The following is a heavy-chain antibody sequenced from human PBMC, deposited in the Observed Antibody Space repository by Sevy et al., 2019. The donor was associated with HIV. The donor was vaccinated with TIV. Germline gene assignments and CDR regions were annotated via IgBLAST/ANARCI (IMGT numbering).Heavy chain of an antibody. D-gene: IGHD6-19*01. Sequence: ASVKVYCKASGYTFTSYGISWVRQAPGQGLEWMGWISAYNGNTNYAQKLQGRVTMTTDTSTSTAYMELRSLRSDDTAVYYCARDKRVAVAGPPFYLADYWGQGTLVTVSS. V-gene: IGHV1-18*01. CDR2: ISAYNGNT. CDR3: ARDKRVAVAGPPFYLADY. CDR1: GYTFTSYG. J-gene: IGHJ4*02.